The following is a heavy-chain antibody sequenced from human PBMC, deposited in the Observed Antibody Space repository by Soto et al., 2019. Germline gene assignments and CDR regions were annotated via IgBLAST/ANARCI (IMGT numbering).Heavy chain of an antibody. CDR1: GFTFNNCG. CDR3: SKTASGTYSES. D-gene: IGHD1-26*01. CDR2: ISGSGITT. J-gene: IGHJ4*02. Sequence: EVQLLESGGGLVQPGGSLRLSCVASGFTFNNCGMNWVRQAPGKGLEWVSGISGSGITTYYADSVKGRFTISRDTSKNTLYLQMNSLRAEDTAVYYCSKTASGTYSESWGQGTLVTVSS. V-gene: IGHV3-23*01.